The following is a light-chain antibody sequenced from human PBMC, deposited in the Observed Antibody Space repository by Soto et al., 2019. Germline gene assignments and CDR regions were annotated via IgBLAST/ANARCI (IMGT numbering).Light chain of an antibody. V-gene: IGKV3-15*01. CDR3: QHYHNWPPWT. Sequence: VMTQSPATLSVSPGERATLSCRASQSVNSNLAWYQQKPGQAPGLLIFGASTRATGIPARFSGSGSGTEFTLTISSLQSQDFAVYYCQHYHNWPPWTFGQGTKVEI. CDR2: GAS. CDR1: QSVNSN. J-gene: IGKJ1*01.